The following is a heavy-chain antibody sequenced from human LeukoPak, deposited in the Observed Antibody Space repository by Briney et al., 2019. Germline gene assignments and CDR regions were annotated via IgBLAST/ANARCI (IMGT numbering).Heavy chain of an antibody. CDR3: AKNGYNSGWYDS. D-gene: IGHD6-25*01. CDR2: IIASGYTT. Sequence: GGSLRLSCAASGFTFSSYDMSWVRQAPGKGRGWVSRIIASGYTTYYADSVKGRFTLSRDNSKNTLYLQMTSLRAEHTALYYCAKNGYNSGWYDSWGQGILVTVSS. J-gene: IGHJ5*01. CDR1: GFTFSSYD. V-gene: IGHV3-23*01.